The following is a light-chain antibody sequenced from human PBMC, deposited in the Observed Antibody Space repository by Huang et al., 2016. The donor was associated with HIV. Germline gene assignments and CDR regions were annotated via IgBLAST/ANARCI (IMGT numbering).Light chain of an antibody. CDR3: QQFNSYPLA. V-gene: IGKV1-9*01. Sequence: IQLTTSPSSLSASVGDRVTITCRASQAISSYLAWYQQTPGKAPNLLIHGASTLQSGVPSRFSGGVSETDFTLTISGLQPEDVAPYYCQQFNSYPLAFGQGTRLEIK. CDR1: QAISSY. J-gene: IGKJ5*01. CDR2: GAS.